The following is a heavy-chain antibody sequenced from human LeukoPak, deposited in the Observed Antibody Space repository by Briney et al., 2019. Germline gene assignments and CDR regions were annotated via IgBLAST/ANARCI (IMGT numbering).Heavy chain of an antibody. J-gene: IGHJ3*02. CDR3: ARVLISGTVESAFDI. Sequence: ASVKVSCKASGYTFTGYYMHWVRQAPGQGLEWMGWINPNSGGTNYAQKFQGRVTMTRDTSINTAYMELSRLRSDDTAVYYCARVLISGTVESAFDIWGQGTMVTVSS. CDR2: INPNSGGT. D-gene: IGHD3/OR15-3a*01. V-gene: IGHV1-2*02. CDR1: GYTFTGYY.